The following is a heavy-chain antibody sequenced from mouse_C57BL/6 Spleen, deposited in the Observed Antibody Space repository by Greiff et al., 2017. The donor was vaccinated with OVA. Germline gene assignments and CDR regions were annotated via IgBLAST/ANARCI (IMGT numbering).Heavy chain of an antibody. Sequence: VQLQQSGPELVKPGASVKMSCKASGYTFTDYHMHWVKQSPGKRLEWIGYINPNNGGTSSNQKFKGKATLTVNKSSSTAYMELRSLTSEDSAVYYCARPAVVDWYFDVWGTGTTVTVSS. CDR2: INPNNGGT. D-gene: IGHD1-1*01. V-gene: IGHV1-22*01. CDR3: ARPAVVDWYFDV. CDR1: GYTFTDYH. J-gene: IGHJ1*03.